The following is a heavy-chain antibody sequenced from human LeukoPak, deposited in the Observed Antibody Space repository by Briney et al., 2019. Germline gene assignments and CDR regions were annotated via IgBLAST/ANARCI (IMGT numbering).Heavy chain of an antibody. Sequence: ASVKVSCKASGYTFTSYGISWVRQAPGQGLEWMGWISAYNGNTNYAQKLQGRVTMATDTSTSTAYMELRSLRSDDTAVYYCARDQGSNTYYYYMDVWGKGTTVTVSS. V-gene: IGHV1-18*01. J-gene: IGHJ6*03. CDR3: ARDQGSNTYYYYMDV. D-gene: IGHD4-23*01. CDR2: ISAYNGNT. CDR1: GYTFTSYG.